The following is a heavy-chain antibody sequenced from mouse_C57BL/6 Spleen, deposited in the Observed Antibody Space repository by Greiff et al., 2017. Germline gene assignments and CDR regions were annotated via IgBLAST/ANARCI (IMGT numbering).Heavy chain of an antibody. CDR1: GYTFTSYW. V-gene: IGHV1-50*01. CDR3: ARRYYDYDNWYFDV. Sequence: QVQLQQPGAELVKPGASVKLSCKASGYTFTSYWMQWVKQRPGQGLEWIGEIDPSDSYTNYNQKFKGKATLTVDTSSSTAYMQLSSLTSEDSGVYYCARRYYDYDNWYFDVWGTGTTVTVSS. J-gene: IGHJ1*03. CDR2: IDPSDSYT. D-gene: IGHD2-4*01.